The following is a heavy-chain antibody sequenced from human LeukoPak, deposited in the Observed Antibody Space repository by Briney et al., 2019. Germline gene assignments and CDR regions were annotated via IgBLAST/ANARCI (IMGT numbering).Heavy chain of an antibody. V-gene: IGHV3-30*02. Sequence: PGGSLRLSCAASGFTFSSYGMHWVRQAPGKGLEWVAFIRYDGSNKYYADSVKGRFTISRDNSKNTLYLQMNSLRAEDTAVYYCAKDLRWFGELTDAFDIWGQGTMVTVSS. CDR1: GFTFSSYG. CDR3: AKDLRWFGELTDAFDI. D-gene: IGHD3-10*01. CDR2: IRYDGSNK. J-gene: IGHJ3*02.